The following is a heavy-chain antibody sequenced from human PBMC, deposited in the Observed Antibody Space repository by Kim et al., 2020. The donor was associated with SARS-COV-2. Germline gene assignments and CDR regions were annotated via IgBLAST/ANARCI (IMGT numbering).Heavy chain of an antibody. CDR2: IGTAGDT. Sequence: GGSLRLSCAASGFTLSNHDIHWVRQAPGKGLDWVSAIGTAGDTYYSGSVKGRFTISRENAKNSLCLQMNSLRAGDTAVYYCARVSRNAFDIWGQGTMVTV. V-gene: IGHV3-13*01. CDR1: GFTLSNHD. CDR3: ARVSRNAFDI. J-gene: IGHJ3*02.